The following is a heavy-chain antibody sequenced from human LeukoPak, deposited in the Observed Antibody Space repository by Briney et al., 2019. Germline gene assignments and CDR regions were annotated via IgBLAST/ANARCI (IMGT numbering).Heavy chain of an antibody. CDR1: GGFISGYY. V-gene: IGHV4-59*01. CDR2: IYYSGAT. CDR3: ARYHCTSGTCQHLDY. D-gene: IGHD2-8*01. Sequence: SGTLSLTCTVSGGFISGYYWSWVRQPPGKELEFIGHIYYSGATAYNPSLRSRLTMSVDTSKNQFSLRLSSVTAADTAVYYCARYHCTSGTCQHLDYWGQGTLVTVSS. J-gene: IGHJ4*02.